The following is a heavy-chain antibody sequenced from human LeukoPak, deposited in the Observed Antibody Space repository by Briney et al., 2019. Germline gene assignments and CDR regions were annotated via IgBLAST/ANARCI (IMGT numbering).Heavy chain of an antibody. CDR2: ISDSSSTI. D-gene: IGHD3-9*01. V-gene: IGHV3-48*04. CDR3: ARDQAYDILTGYSPDY. CDR1: GFTFSSHS. Sequence: GGSLRLSCAASGFTFSSHSMNWVRRAPREGLEWVSYISDSSSTIIYADSVKGRFTISRDNAKNSVYLQMNSLRAEDTAVYYCARDQAYDILTGYSPDYWGQGTLVTVSS. J-gene: IGHJ4*02.